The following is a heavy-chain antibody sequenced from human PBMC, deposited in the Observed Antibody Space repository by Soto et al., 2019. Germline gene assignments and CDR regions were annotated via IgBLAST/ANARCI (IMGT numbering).Heavy chain of an antibody. CDR2: MSHSGGT. V-gene: IGHV4-34*01. CDR1: GGFVSSGSYY. D-gene: IGHD1-1*01. Sequence: QVQLQQWGAGLLKPSETLSLTCAVYGGFVSSGSYYWSWIRQPPGKGLEWIGEMSHSGGTHFNPSLKSRVTIAVETYKNQFSLKMSSVTAADTALYYCARVERGTATTVVDAFDIWGPGTMVTVSS. J-gene: IGHJ3*02. CDR3: ARVERGTATTVVDAFDI.